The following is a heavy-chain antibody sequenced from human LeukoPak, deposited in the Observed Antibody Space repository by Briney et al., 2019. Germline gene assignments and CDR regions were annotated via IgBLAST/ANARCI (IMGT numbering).Heavy chain of an antibody. J-gene: IGHJ4*02. CDR2: ISGFNGET. Sequence: ASVKVSCKTYGYTFTSHGISWVRQAPGQGLGWMGWISGFNGETHYAQNLQGRVTMTTDTSTSTAYMELRSLRSDDTAVYYCARDPSNTSGRYTYFDYWGQGTLVTVSS. CDR3: ARDPSNTSGRYTYFDY. CDR1: GYTFTSHG. D-gene: IGHD3-16*02. V-gene: IGHV1-18*01.